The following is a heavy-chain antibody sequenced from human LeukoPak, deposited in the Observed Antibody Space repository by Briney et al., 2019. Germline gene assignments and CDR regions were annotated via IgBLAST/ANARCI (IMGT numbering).Heavy chain of an antibody. V-gene: IGHV3-23*01. J-gene: IGHJ5*02. CDR1: GFTFSSYA. Sequence: GGSLRLSCAASGFTFSSYAMSWVRQAPGKGLEWVSAISGSGGSTYYADSVEGRFTISRDNSKNTLYLQMNSLRAEDTAVYYCAKQGTMVRGVIAWFDPWGQGTLVTVSS. CDR3: AKQGTMVRGVIAWFDP. D-gene: IGHD3-10*01. CDR2: ISGSGGST.